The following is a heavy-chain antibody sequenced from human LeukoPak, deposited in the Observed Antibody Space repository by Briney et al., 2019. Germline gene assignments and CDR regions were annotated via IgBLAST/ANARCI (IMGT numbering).Heavy chain of an antibody. CDR3: ATRGLVVVAGGGDY. V-gene: IGHV1-69*05. D-gene: IGHD2-15*01. CDR2: IIPIFGTA. CDR1: RGTFSSYA. J-gene: IGHJ4*02. Sequence: GSSVKVSCKASRGTFSSYAISWVRQAPGQGLEWMGRIIPIFGTANYAQKFQGRVTITTDESTSTAYMELSSLRSEDTAVYYCATRGLVVVAGGGDYWGQGTLVTVSS.